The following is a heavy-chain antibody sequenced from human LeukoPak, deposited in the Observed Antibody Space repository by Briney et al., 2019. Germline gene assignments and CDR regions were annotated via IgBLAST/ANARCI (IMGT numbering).Heavy chain of an antibody. CDR1: AVTSSSYG. Sequence: AGSPRLSSAASAVTSSSYGMHWVRHAPGKGLQWVAAISYDGSNKYYADSVKRRFTISRDNSKNTLYLQMNSLRPEDTAVYYCAKDEGIPGRPRGLAYWGEGSLVTASS. J-gene: IGHJ4*02. D-gene: IGHD6-13*01. V-gene: IGHV3-30*18. CDR3: AKDEGIPGRPRGLAY. CDR2: ISYDGSNK.